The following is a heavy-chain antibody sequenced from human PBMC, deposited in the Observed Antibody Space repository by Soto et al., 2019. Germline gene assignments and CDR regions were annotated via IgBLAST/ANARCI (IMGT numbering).Heavy chain of an antibody. CDR2: INHSGST. V-gene: IGHV4-34*01. Sequence: SETLSLTCAVYGGSFSGYYWSWIRQPPGKGLEWIGEINHSGSTNYNPSLKSRVTISVDTSKNQFSLKLSSVTAADTAVYYCARDTGATDYWGQGTLVTVSS. CDR3: ARDTGATDY. CDR1: GGSFSGYY. D-gene: IGHD1-26*01. J-gene: IGHJ4*02.